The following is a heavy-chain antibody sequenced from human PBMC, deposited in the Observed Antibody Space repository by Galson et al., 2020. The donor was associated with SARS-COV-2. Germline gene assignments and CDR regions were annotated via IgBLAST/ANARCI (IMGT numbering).Heavy chain of an antibody. V-gene: IGHV3-21*01. D-gene: IGHD2-2*01. CDR1: GFTFSSYS. CDR3: ARASIVVAGGAFDI. J-gene: IGHJ3*02. CDR2: ISSSSSYI. Sequence: LRLSCAASGFTFSSYSMNWVRQAPGKGLEWVSSISSSSSYIYYADSVKGRFTISRDNAKNSLYLQMNSLRAEDTAVYYCARASIVVAGGAFDIWGQGTMVTVSS.